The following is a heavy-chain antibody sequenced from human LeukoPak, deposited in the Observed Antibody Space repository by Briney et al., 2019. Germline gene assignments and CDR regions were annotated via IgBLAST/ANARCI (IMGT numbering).Heavy chain of an antibody. D-gene: IGHD1-26*01. CDR1: GFTFSDYY. Sequence: PGGSLRLSCADSGFTFSDYYMSWIRQAPGKGLEWVSYISSSGSTIHQADSVKGRFTITRDNAKNSLYLQMNSLRAEDTAVYYCASVWYSGRYPVNYWGQGTLVTVSS. V-gene: IGHV3-11*01. J-gene: IGHJ4*02. CDR2: ISSSGSTI. CDR3: ASVWYSGRYPVNY.